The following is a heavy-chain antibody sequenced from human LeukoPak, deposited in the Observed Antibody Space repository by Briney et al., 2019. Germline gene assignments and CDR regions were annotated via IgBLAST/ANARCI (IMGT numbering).Heavy chain of an antibody. Sequence: GGSPRLSCAASEFTFSGYWMSWFRQAPGKGLEWVATIKQDGSETDYVDSVKGRFTISRDNSKNTLYLQMNSLRADDTAVYYCAKDREWDDYAEYDYWGQGTLVTVSS. V-gene: IGHV3-7*05. CDR3: AKDREWDDYAEYDY. J-gene: IGHJ4*02. D-gene: IGHD4-17*01. CDR2: IKQDGSET. CDR1: EFTFSGYW.